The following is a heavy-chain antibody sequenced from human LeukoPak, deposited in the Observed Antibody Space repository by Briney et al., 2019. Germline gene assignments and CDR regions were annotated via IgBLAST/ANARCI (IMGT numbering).Heavy chain of an antibody. V-gene: IGHV3-9*01. D-gene: IGHD2-2*02. CDR2: ISWNSGSI. CDR1: GFTFDDYA. J-gene: IGHJ6*02. CDR3: AKDIGDIVVVPAAIDPNSYGMDV. Sequence: GGSLRLSCAASGFTFDDYAMHWVRHAPVKGLEWVSGISWNSGSIGYADSVKGRFTISRDNAKNSLYLQMNSLRAEDTALYYCAKDIGDIVVVPAAIDPNSYGMDVWGQGTTVTVSS.